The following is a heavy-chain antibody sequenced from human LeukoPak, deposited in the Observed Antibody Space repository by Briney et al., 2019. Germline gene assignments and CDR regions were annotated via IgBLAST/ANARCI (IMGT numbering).Heavy chain of an antibody. CDR2: IYTSGST. CDR3: AREVFSYALDY. CDR1: GGSISSGSYY. D-gene: IGHD1-26*01. Sequence: SQTLSLTCTVSGGSISSGSYYWRWIRQPAGTGLEWIGRIYTSGSTNYNPSLKSRVTISVNTSKNQFSLKLSSVTAADTAVYYCAREVFSYALDYWGQGTLVTVSS. V-gene: IGHV4-61*02. J-gene: IGHJ4*02.